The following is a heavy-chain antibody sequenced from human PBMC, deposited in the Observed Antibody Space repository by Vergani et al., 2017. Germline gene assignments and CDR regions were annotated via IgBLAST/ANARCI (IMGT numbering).Heavy chain of an antibody. D-gene: IGHD3-3*01. CDR3: ARGKRFLEWSHLPPNLNFDP. CDR1: GFTFSSYA. Sequence: EVQLLESGGGLVQPGGSLRLSCAASGFTFSSYAMSWVRQAPGKGLEWVSAISGSGGSTYYADSVKGRFTISRDNSKNTLYLQMNSLRAEDTAVYYCARGKRFLEWSHLPPNLNFDPWGQGTLVTVSS. V-gene: IGHV3-23*01. CDR2: ISGSGGST. J-gene: IGHJ5*02.